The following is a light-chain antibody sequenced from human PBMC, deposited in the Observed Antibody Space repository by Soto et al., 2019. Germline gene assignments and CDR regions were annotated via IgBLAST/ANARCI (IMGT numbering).Light chain of an antibody. J-gene: IGKJ3*01. CDR2: GAS. CDR1: QSVSSN. Sequence: EIVMTQSPATLSVSPGERATLSCRASQSVSSNLAWYQQKPGQAPRLLIYGASTRATDIPGRFSGSGSGTEFNLTISSLQSEDFAVYYCQHYNNWPLFTFGPGTKVDIK. V-gene: IGKV3-15*01. CDR3: QHYNNWPLFT.